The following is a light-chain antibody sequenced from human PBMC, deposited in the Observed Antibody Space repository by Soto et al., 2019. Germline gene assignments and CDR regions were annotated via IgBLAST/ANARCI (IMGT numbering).Light chain of an antibody. CDR2: AAS. Sequence: AIRMTQSPSSLSASTGDRVTITCRASQDISSYLAWYQQKPGKAPKFLIYAASTLQSGDPSRFSGSGSGTDFTLTISCLQSEDFATYYCQQYYSYPRTFGQGTKVEIK. CDR3: QQYYSYPRT. J-gene: IGKJ1*01. V-gene: IGKV1-8*01. CDR1: QDISSY.